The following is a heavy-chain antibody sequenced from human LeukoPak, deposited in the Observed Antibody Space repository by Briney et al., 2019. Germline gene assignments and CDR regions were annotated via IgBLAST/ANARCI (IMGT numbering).Heavy chain of an antibody. CDR2: IYYSGST. Sequence: SGTLSLTCTVSGGSISSYYWSWIRQPPGKGLEWIGYIYYSGSTNYNPSLKSRVTISVDTSKNQFSLKLSSVTAADTAVYYCARSLYPNWYFDLWGRGTLVTVSS. CDR3: ARSLYPNWYFDL. J-gene: IGHJ2*01. CDR1: GGSISSYY. D-gene: IGHD2-2*01. V-gene: IGHV4-59*01.